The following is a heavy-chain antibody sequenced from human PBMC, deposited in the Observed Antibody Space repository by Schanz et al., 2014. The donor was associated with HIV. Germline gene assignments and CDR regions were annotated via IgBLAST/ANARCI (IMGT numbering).Heavy chain of an antibody. CDR2: ISAGVGTA. D-gene: IGHD3-16*01. CDR1: GFTITSYG. V-gene: IGHV3-23*04. J-gene: IGHJ3*02. CDR3: AIRTPMISFGAFDI. Sequence: VQLAESGGGLVQPGGSLRLSCAVSGFTITSYGMSWVRQAPGKGLEWVSTISAGVGTASYADSVKGRFTISRDNSKKMLFLQMNRLRAEDTAVYYCAIRTPMISFGAFDIWGRGTMVTVSS.